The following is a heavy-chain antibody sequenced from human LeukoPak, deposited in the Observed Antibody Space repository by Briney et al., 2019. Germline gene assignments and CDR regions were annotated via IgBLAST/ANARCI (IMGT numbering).Heavy chain of an antibody. CDR2: VDSGGGS. CDR1: GGSISSSGYY. Sequence: SETLSLTCTVSGGSISSSGYYWGWVRQPPGKGLEWIGSVDSGGGSHYNPSFTSRVTMSVDRSRNQFSLKLTSVTAADTAVYYCARQKWEQQGRDYYFNGLDVWGPGTTVIVSS. D-gene: IGHD1/OR15-1a*01. CDR3: ARQKWEQQGRDYYFNGLDV. J-gene: IGHJ6*02. V-gene: IGHV4-39*07.